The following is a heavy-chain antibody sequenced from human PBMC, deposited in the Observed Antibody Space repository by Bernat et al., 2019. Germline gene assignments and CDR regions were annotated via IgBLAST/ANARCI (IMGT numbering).Heavy chain of an antibody. J-gene: IGHJ2*01. CDR2: IRYGGST. CDR3: ARHPLTGNRVWYFDL. CDR1: GGSFSGYY. Sequence: QVQLQQWGAGLLKPSETLSLTCAVYGGSFSGYYWSWIRQPPGKGLEWIGGIRYGGSTFYNPSLKSRVTISVDTSKNQFSLKMSSVTAADTAVYYCARHPLTGNRVWYFDLWGRGTLVTVSS. V-gene: IGHV4-34*01. D-gene: IGHD7-27*01.